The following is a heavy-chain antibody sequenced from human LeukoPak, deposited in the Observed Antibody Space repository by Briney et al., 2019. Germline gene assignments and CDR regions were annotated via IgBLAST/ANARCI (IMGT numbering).Heavy chain of an antibody. J-gene: IGHJ4*02. CDR2: INPNSGGT. Sequence: GASVTVSCKASGYTFTGYYMHWVRQAPGQGLEWMGRINPNSGGTNYAQKFQGRVTMTRDTSISTAYMELSRLRSDDTAVYYCARGHYYDSRGDLDVGIFWGQGTLVTVSS. CDR3: ARGHYYDSRGDLDVGIF. V-gene: IGHV1-2*06. D-gene: IGHD3-22*01. CDR1: GYTFTGYY.